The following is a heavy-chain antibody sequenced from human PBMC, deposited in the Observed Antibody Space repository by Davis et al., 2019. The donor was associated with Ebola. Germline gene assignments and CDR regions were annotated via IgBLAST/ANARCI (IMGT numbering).Heavy chain of an antibody. CDR3: ATSYSGSFDY. J-gene: IGHJ4*02. D-gene: IGHD1-26*01. V-gene: IGHV1-24*01. CDR1: GYTFTSNT. Sequence: ASVKVSCKASGYTFTSNTMHWVRQAPGKGLEWMGGFDPEDGETIYAQKFQGRVTMTEDTSTDTAYMELSSLRSEDTAVYYCATSYSGSFDYWGQGTLVTVSS. CDR2: FDPEDGET.